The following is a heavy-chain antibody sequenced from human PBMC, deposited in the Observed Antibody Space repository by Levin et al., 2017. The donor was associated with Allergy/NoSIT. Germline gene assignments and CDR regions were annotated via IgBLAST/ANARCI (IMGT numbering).Heavy chain of an antibody. V-gene: IGHV3-33*01. CDR2: IWYDGSNK. CDR1: GFTFSSYG. J-gene: IGHJ5*02. CDR3: ARDRNVLRYFDWLSPHRPGGCWFDP. D-gene: IGHD3-9*01. Sequence: GGSLRLSCAASGFTFSSYGMHWVRQAPGKGLEWVAVIWYDGSNKYYADSVKGRFTISRDNSKNTLYLQMNSLRAEDTAVYYCARDRNVLRYFDWLSPHRPGGCWFDPWGQGTLVTVSS.